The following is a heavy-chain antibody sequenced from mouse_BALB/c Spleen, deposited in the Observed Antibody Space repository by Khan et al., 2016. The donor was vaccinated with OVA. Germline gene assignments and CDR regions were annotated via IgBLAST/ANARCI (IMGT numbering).Heavy chain of an antibody. CDR1: GFTFSSFG. Sequence: EVQLVESGGGLVQPGGSRKLSCAASGFTFSSFGMHWVRQAPEKGLEWVAYISSGSSTIYYADTVKGRFTISSDNPTNTLYLQMTSLRSEDTAMYYCASHYSGKNYFDYWGQGTTLTVSS. CDR3: ASHYSGKNYFDY. CDR2: ISSGSSTI. D-gene: IGHD1-1*01. V-gene: IGHV5-17*02. J-gene: IGHJ2*01.